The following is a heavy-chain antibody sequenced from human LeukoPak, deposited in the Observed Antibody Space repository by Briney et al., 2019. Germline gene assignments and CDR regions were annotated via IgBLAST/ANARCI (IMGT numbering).Heavy chain of an antibody. Sequence: PSETLSLTCAVYGGSFSGYYWSWIRQPPGKGLEWIGEINHSGSTNYNPSLKSRVTISVDTSKNQFSLKLSSVTAADTAEYYCARGRVRFYGGNSGVMVDYWGQGTLGTVSS. J-gene: IGHJ4*02. CDR3: ARGRVRFYGGNSGVMVDY. V-gene: IGHV4-34*01. CDR2: INHSGST. D-gene: IGHD4-23*01. CDR1: GGSFSGYY.